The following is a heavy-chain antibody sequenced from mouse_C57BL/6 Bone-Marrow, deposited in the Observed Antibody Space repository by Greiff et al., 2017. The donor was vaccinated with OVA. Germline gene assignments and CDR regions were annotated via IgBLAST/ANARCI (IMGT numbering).Heavy chain of an antibody. CDR2: INPYNGGT. CDR1: GYTFTDYY. Sequence: EVKLQESGPVLVKPGASVKMSCKASGYTFTDYYMNWVKQSHGKSLEWIGVINPYNGGTSYNQKFKGKATLTVDKSSSTAYMELNSLTSEDSAVYYCARTNWGAWFAYWGQGTLVTVSA. CDR3: ARTNWGAWFAY. D-gene: IGHD4-1*01. J-gene: IGHJ3*01. V-gene: IGHV1-19*01.